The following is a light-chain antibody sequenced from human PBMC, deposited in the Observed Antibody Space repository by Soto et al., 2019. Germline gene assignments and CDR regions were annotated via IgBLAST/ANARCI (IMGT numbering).Light chain of an antibody. V-gene: IGKV1-5*01. CDR2: DAS. CDR3: QQSYSTPPT. Sequence: DIRMTQAPSTLSGSVGDRVTGTCRARQSINSWLAWYQQKPGKAPKLLIYDASSLQSGVPSRFTGSGFGTEFTLTIRSLQPEDFAPYSCQQSYSTPPTFGQASKVDIK. CDR1: QSINSW. J-gene: IGKJ1*01.